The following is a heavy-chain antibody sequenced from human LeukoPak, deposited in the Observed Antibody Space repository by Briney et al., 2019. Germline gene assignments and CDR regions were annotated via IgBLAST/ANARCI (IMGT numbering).Heavy chain of an antibody. CDR1: GFTFSSYA. D-gene: IGHD6-13*01. J-gene: IGHJ4*02. CDR2: LTASGGST. V-gene: IGHV3-23*01. Sequence: PGGSLRLSCAASGFTFSSYAMSWVRQAPGKGLECISALTASGGSTYYADSVKGRFTISRDNSKNTVYLQINSLRAEDTALYYCAKSLWQQLIQRTTLDYWGQGALVTVSS. CDR3: AKSLWQQLIQRTTLDY.